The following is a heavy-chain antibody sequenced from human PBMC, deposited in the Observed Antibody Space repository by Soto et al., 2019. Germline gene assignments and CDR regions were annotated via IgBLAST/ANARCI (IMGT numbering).Heavy chain of an antibody. CDR3: ARRRYGDY. J-gene: IGHJ4*02. CDR1: GYTFTSYG. V-gene: IGHV1-18*01. Sequence: QVHLVQSVAEVKKPGASVKVSCKASGYTFTSYGITWVRQAPGQGLEWRGWISAHDGNTDYAQQLQGRVIVTRGTSTSTAYMELRSLTADDTAVYYCARRRYGDYWGQGALVTVSS. CDR2: ISAHDGNT. D-gene: IGHD1-1*01.